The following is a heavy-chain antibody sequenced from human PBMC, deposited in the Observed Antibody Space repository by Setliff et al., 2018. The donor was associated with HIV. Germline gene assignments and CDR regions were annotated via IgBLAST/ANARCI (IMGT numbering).Heavy chain of an antibody. CDR3: ARRTLGFDAAGALDY. Sequence: KAGGSLRLSCAGSGFSFGDHYVAWIRQSPGKGLEWISYISHSGTYTNYADSMKGRFTISRDNSKNVVYLQMNSLTAEDAAIYYCARRTLGFDAAGALDYWGQGTLVTV. V-gene: IGHV3-11*03. J-gene: IGHJ4*02. CDR2: ISHSGTYT. D-gene: IGHD2-15*01. CDR1: GFSFGDHY.